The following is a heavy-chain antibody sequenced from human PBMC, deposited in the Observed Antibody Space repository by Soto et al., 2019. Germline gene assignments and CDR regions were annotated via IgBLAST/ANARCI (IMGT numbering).Heavy chain of an antibody. CDR2: FIPIFVSA. CDR1: GGTVSSYA. D-gene: IGHD3-10*01. CDR3: ARDVSSDTTGFRGYDL. V-gene: IGHV1-69*13. J-gene: IGHJ4*02. Sequence: SVKVSCRASGGTVSSYAITWVRQAPGKGLEWMGVFIPIFVSAHYAPKFQGRITITADESTSTAYMELSGLTSEDTAIYYCARDVSSDTTGFRGYDLWGQGTQVTVSS.